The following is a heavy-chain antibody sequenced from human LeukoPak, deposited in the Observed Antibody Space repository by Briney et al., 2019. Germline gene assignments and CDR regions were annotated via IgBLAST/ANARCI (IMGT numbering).Heavy chain of an antibody. CDR1: GYTFTSYY. CDR2: INPNSGGT. V-gene: IGHV1-2*02. Sequence: GASVKVSCKASGYTFTSYYMRWVRQAPGQGLEWMGWINPNSGGTNYAQKFQGRVTMTRDTSISTAYMELSRLRSDDTAVYYCARDRFILAYCGGDCYIMDVWGKGTTVTISS. J-gene: IGHJ6*03. CDR3: ARDRFILAYCGGDCYIMDV. D-gene: IGHD2-21*01.